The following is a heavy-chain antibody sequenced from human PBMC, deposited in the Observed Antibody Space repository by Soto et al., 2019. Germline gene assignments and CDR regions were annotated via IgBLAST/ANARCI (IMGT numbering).Heavy chain of an antibody. CDR3: ARYIPGVRYYGMDV. V-gene: IGHV3-23*01. CDR2: IGESGTPT. D-gene: IGHD2-2*01. Sequence: GGSLTLSCAASGFTFSGYAVKWVRQAPGKGLEWVSLIGESGTPTYYADSVKGRFTISRDNSGNTLFLEMYSLRAEDTAVYYCARYIPGVRYYGMDVWGQGTTVTVSS. J-gene: IGHJ6*02. CDR1: GFTFSGYA.